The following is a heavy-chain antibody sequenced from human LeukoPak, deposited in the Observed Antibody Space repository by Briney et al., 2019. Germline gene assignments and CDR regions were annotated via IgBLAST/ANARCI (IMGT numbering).Heavy chain of an antibody. D-gene: IGHD3-10*01. V-gene: IGHV3-23*01. CDR2: ISGNGGYT. Sequence: QPAGSLRLSCGASGFTFGSYAMSWVRQAPGKGLEWVAGISGNGGYTYYADSVKGRFTISRDNSKNTLDLQMNSLRAEDTAVYYCARGLHYYYYGMDVWGQGTTVTVSS. J-gene: IGHJ6*02. CDR1: GFTFGSYA. CDR3: ARGLHYYYYGMDV.